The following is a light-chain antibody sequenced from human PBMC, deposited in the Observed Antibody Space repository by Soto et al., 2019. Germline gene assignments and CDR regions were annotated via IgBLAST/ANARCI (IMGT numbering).Light chain of an antibody. CDR3: QRYDISPFP. CDR1: QSVSSTY. Sequence: EIVLTQSPGTLSLSPGERATLSCRASQSVSSTYLAWYQQKPGQAPRLLIYGASSRATGIPDRFSGSGSGTDFTLTISRLEPADFEVYYCQRYDISPFPFGQGTKLEIK. CDR2: GAS. J-gene: IGKJ2*01. V-gene: IGKV3-20*01.